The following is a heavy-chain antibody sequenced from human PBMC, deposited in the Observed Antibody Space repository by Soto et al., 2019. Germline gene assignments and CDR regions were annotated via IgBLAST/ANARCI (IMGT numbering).Heavy chain of an antibody. J-gene: IGHJ6*02. CDR2: IIPIFGTA. CDR1: GGTFSSYA. Sequence: QVQLVQSGAEVKKPGSSVKVSCKASGGTFSSYAISWVRQAPGQGLEWMGGIIPIFGTANYAQKFQGRVTITADESTSTDYMELSSLRSEDTAVYYCATTHITMIVDYYYYYGMDVWGQGTTVTVSS. CDR3: ATTHITMIVDYYYYYGMDV. V-gene: IGHV1-69*01. D-gene: IGHD3-22*01.